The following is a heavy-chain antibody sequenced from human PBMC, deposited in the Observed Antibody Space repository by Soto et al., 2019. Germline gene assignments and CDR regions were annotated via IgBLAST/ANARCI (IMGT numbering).Heavy chain of an antibody. Sequence: PSETLSLTCAVSGGSISSGGYSWSWIRQPPGKGLEWIGEINHSGSTNYNPSLKSRVTISVDTSKNQFSLKLSSVTAADTAVYYCAREMTTLGPFDYWGQGTLVT. CDR1: GGSISSGGYS. CDR3: AREMTTLGPFDY. J-gene: IGHJ4*02. V-gene: IGHV4-30-2*01. D-gene: IGHD4-17*01. CDR2: INHSGST.